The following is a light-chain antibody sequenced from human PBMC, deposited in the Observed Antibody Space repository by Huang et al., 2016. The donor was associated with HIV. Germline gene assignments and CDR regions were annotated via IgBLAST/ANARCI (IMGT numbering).Light chain of an antibody. CDR2: DAS. CDR3: QQRSNWPPFT. CDR1: HDINTY. Sequence: EILLTQSPATLSLSPGEKATLSCRASHDINTYLAWYQQKRGQAPRLLIYDASYRATDIPARCRGSGSGTNFTLTINNLEPEDFAVYFCQQRSNWPPFTFGPGTKVDVK. V-gene: IGKV3-11*01. J-gene: IGKJ3*01.